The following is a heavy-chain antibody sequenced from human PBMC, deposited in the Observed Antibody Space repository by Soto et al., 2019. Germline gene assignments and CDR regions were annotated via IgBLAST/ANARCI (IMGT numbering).Heavy chain of an antibody. D-gene: IGHD3-10*01. CDR1: GGTFSSYA. J-gene: IGHJ6*02. Sequence: ASVKVSCKASGGTFSSYAISWVRQAPGQGLEWMGGIIPIFGTANYAQKFQGRVTITADESTSTAYMELSSLRSEDTAVYYCARDLVRRGVIIWGVIPAYYYYGMDVWGQGTTVTVSS. CDR2: IIPIFGTA. CDR3: ARDLVRRGVIIWGVIPAYYYYGMDV. V-gene: IGHV1-69*13.